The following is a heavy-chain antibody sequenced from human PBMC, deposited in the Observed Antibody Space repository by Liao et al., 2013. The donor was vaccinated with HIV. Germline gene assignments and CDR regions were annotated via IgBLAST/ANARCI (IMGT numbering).Heavy chain of an antibody. J-gene: IGHJ4*02. Sequence: QVQLQESGPGLVKPSQTLSLTCTVSGGSISSGDYYWSWIRQPPGKGLEWIGYIYYSGSTYYNPSLKSRVTISVDTSKNQFSLKLSSVTAADTAVYYCARVSMVRGVILLFDYWGQGTLVTVSS. CDR2: IYYSGST. V-gene: IGHV4-30-4*08. D-gene: IGHD3-10*01. CDR3: ARVSMVRGVILLFDY. CDR1: GGSISSGDYY.